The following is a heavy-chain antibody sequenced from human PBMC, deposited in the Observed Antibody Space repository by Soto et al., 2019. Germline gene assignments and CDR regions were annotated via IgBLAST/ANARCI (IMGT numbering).Heavy chain of an antibody. D-gene: IGHD1-1*01. Sequence: QVTLEESGPPRVKPTQTLTLTCTFSVFSLATSGGGVCWVRQPPGKARERLALIYWDDDKRDSPSLRSRLTVTKDTSRNPVALTTTNMDPVATATYYCAHRVALQPYWNGGYFHFCGQGALLTVSS. J-gene: IGHJ4*02. CDR3: AHRVALQPYWNGGYFHF. CDR1: VFSLATSGGG. CDR2: IYWDDDK. V-gene: IGHV2-5*02.